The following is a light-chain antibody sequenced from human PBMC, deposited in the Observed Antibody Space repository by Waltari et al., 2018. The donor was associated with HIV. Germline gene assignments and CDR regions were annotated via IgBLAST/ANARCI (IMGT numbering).Light chain of an antibody. CDR3: SSYSARGFVA. CDR1: TSAFDTFTF. CDR2: EVY. Sequence: HSALTQPASMSGSPGQSITISCTGPTSAFDTFTFVSCYQQSPGRAPKLIIFEVYSRPSGVSVRFSGSKSGDTASLTISALRAEDEADYFCSSYSARGFVAFGGGTKVTVL. J-gene: IGLJ3*02. V-gene: IGLV2-14*01.